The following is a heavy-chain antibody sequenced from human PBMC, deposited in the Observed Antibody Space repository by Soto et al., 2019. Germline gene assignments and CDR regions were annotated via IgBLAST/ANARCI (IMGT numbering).Heavy chain of an antibody. V-gene: IGHV5-51*01. CDR2: IYPGDSDT. CDR3: ATHYYDSSGPRSDAFDI. J-gene: IGHJ3*02. D-gene: IGHD3-22*01. Sequence: GESLKISCKCSGYSFTSYWIGWVRQMPGKGLEWMGIIYPGDSDTRYSPSFQGQVTISADKSISTAYLQWSSLKASDTAMYYCATHYYDSSGPRSDAFDIWGQGTMVTVSS. CDR1: GYSFTSYW.